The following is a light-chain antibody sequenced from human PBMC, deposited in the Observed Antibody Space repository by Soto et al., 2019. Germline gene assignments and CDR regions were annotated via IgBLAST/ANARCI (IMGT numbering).Light chain of an antibody. Sequence: QSVLTQPPSASGTPGQRVTISCSGSSSNIGSNYVYWYQQLPGTAPKLLIYRNNQQPSGVPDRFSRSKSGTSASLAISGLRSEDDADYYCAAWDDSLSGHWVFGGGTKLTVL. V-gene: IGLV1-47*01. CDR3: AAWDDSLSGHWV. J-gene: IGLJ3*02. CDR1: SSNIGSNY. CDR2: RNN.